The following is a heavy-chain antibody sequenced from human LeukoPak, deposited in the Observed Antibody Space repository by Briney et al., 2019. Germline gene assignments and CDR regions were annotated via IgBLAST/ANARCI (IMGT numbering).Heavy chain of an antibody. CDR2: IYYSGST. J-gene: IGHJ4*02. CDR1: GGSISSYY. D-gene: IGHD5-12*01. V-gene: IGHV4-59*01. CDR3: ARERGVSGYEYDY. Sequence: SETLSLTCTVSGGSISSYYWSWIRQPPGKGLEWIGYIYYSGSTNYNPSLKSRVTISVDTSKNQFSLKLSSVTAADTAVYYCARERGVSGYEYDYWGQGTLVTVSS.